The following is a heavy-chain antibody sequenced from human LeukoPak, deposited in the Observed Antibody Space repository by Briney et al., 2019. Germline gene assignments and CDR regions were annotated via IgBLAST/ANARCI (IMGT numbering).Heavy chain of an antibody. Sequence: GGSLRLSCAACGFTFSNYAMHLVREAPSKGLEWVSLISSDGAYEYYADSVKGRFTISRDNSKNTLYLQLNSLRAEDTAVYYCARDSTYYYDSGSSGPHYFDNWGQGTLVTVSS. CDR1: GFTFSNYA. J-gene: IGHJ4*02. CDR2: ISSDGAYE. D-gene: IGHD3-10*01. CDR3: ARDSTYYYDSGSSGPHYFDN. V-gene: IGHV3-30*01.